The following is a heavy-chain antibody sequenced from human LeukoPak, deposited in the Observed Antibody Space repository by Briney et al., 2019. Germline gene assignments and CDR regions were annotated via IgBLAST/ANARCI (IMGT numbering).Heavy chain of an antibody. V-gene: IGHV4-39*01. J-gene: IGHJ4*02. D-gene: IGHD1-1*01. CDR1: GGTISSSSYY. CDR2: IYYSGST. Sequence: SETLSLTCTVTGGTISSSSYYWGWIRQPPGKGLEWIGSIYYSGSTYYNPSLKSRVTISVGTSKNQFSLKLSSVTAADTAVYYCARLKWGGTSIRGVDYWGQGTLVTVSS. CDR3: ARLKWGGTSIRGVDY.